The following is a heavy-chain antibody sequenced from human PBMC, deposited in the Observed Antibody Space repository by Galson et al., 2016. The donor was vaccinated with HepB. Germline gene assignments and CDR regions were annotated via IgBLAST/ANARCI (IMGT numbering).Heavy chain of an antibody. J-gene: IGHJ5*02. V-gene: IGHV3-33*01. CDR3: AGDQDHTVTTPFDP. D-gene: IGHD4-17*01. CDR1: GFTFSSYG. CDR2: IWYDGSNK. Sequence: SLRLSCAASGFTFSSYGMHWVRQAPGKGLEWVAVIWYDGSNKYYADSVKGRFTISRDNSKNTLYLQMNSLRAEDTAVYYCAGDQDHTVTTPFDPWGQGTLVTVSS.